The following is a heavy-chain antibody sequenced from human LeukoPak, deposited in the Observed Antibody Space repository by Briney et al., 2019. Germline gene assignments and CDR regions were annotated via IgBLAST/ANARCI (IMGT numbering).Heavy chain of an antibody. CDR2: INPNSGET. CDR1: GYTFTDYY. Sequence: GASVKVSFKSSGYTFTDYYIHWVRQAPGQGLEWMGWINPNSGETNSAQKFRGRVTMTGDTAITTAYMELSRVTSDDTAVYYCARDRDYSNTERGFDYWGQGTLVTVSS. J-gene: IGHJ4*02. CDR3: ARDRDYSNTERGFDY. D-gene: IGHD4-11*01. V-gene: IGHV1-2*02.